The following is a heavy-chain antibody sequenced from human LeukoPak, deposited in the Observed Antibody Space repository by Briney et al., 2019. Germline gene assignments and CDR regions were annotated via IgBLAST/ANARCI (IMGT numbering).Heavy chain of an antibody. CDR1: GGSISSYY. CDR3: ARGGTAFDI. V-gene: IGHV4-34*01. D-gene: IGHD1-26*01. Sequence: KTSETLSLTCTVSGGSISSYYWSWIRQPPGKGLEWIGEINHSGSTNYNPSLKSRVTISVDTSKNQFSLKLRSVTAADTALYYCARGGTAFDIWGQGTMVTVSS. J-gene: IGHJ3*02. CDR2: INHSGST.